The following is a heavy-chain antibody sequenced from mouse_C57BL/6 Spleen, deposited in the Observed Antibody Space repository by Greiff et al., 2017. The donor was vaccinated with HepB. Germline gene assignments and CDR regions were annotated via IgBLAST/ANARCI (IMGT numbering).Heavy chain of an antibody. V-gene: IGHV14-4*01. CDR3: TTTYYGSSYEYYFDY. D-gene: IGHD1-1*01. CDR2: IDPENGDT. CDR1: GFNIKDDY. J-gene: IGHJ2*01. Sequence: EVQLQQSGAELVRPGASVKLSCTASGFNIKDDYMHWVKQRPEQGLEWIGWIDPENGDTEYASKFPGKATITADTSSNTAYLQLSSLTSEDTAVYYCTTTYYGSSYEYYFDYWGQGTTLTVSS.